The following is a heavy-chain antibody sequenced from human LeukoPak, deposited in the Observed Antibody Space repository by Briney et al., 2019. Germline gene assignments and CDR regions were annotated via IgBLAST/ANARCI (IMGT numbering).Heavy chain of an antibody. V-gene: IGHV4-61*02. CDR2: IYTSGST. D-gene: IGHD6-13*01. CDR1: GYSISSGYY. Sequence: SSETLSLTCAVSGYSISSGYYWSWIRQPAGKGLEWIGRIYTSGSTNYNPSLKSRVTISVDTSKNRFSLKLSSVTAADTAVYYCARHSSSWYHFDYWGQGTLVTVSS. J-gene: IGHJ4*02. CDR3: ARHSSSWYHFDY.